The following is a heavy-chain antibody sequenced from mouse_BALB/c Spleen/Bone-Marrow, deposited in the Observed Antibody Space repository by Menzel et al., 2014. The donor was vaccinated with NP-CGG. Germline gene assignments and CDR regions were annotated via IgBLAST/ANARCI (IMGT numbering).Heavy chain of an antibody. Sequence: EVHLVESGAELVKPGASVKLSCTASGFNIKDTYMHWVKQRPEQGLEWIGRIDPANGNTKYDPKFQGKATITADTSSNTAYLQLSSLTSEDTAVYYCARLDLFAYWSQGTLVTVSA. V-gene: IGHV14-3*02. CDR2: IDPANGNT. CDR1: GFNIKDTY. CDR3: ARLDLFAY. J-gene: IGHJ3*01.